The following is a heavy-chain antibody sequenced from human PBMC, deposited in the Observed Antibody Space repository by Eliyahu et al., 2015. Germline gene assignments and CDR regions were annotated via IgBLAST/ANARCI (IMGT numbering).Heavy chain of an antibody. CDR3: ATDYITFFGVITSFDF. CDR1: GXNFNXXW. Sequence: EVQLVESGGGSVKPGGSLXLSCAAAGXNFNXXWXTWVRQAPGKGLEWLGRIKGKTDGGTAEYPAHVEGRFTISRDESTKTLYLHLSSLKTEDTAVYYCATDYITFFGVITSFDFWGQGTVVTVSS. J-gene: IGHJ4*02. CDR2: IKGKTDGGTA. D-gene: IGHD3-3*01. V-gene: IGHV3-15*01.